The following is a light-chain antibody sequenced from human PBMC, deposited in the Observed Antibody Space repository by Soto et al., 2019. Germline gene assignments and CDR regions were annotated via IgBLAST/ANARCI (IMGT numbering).Light chain of an antibody. CDR1: QSVSSNY. CDR3: QHYGSSPWT. J-gene: IGKJ1*01. CDR2: AVS. V-gene: IGKV3-20*01. Sequence: EIGLTQSPGTLSLSPGERATLSCRASQSVSSNYLSWQQQKAGQAPRLLIYAVSSTATGIPDRFSGSVSATDFTLTISRLEHADFAVYYCQHYGSSPWTFGQGTKVEIK.